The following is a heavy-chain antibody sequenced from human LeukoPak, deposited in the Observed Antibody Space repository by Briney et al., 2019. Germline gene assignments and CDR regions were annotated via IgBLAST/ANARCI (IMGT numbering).Heavy chain of an antibody. V-gene: IGHV3-30*02. CDR2: IRYDGSEG. CDR3: AKVGYGWYEVDY. D-gene: IGHD6-19*01. J-gene: IGHJ4*02. Sequence: GGSLRLSCAASGFTFSTYGMHWVRQAPGKGLNWVAFIRYDGSEGYYVDSVKDRFTVSRDNSKNTLYLQMNSLRAEDAAVYYCAKVGYGWYEVDYWGQGTLVTVSS. CDR1: GFTFSTYG.